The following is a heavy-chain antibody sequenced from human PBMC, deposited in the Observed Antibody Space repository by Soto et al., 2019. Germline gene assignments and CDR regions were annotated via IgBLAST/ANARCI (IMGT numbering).Heavy chain of an antibody. J-gene: IGHJ5*02. Sequence: EVQLVESGGGLVQPGGSLRLSCAASGFTFSTYDMQWVRQPIGKGLEWVAAIGTQHDAYYPDSVRGRFTISRENAKNSLYLQMNSLRAGDTAVYYCARQASYWHGGGGWFDPWGQGTLVTVSS. D-gene: IGHD2-8*02. CDR3: ARQASYWHGGGGWFDP. CDR2: IGTQHDA. V-gene: IGHV3-13*01. CDR1: GFTFSTYD.